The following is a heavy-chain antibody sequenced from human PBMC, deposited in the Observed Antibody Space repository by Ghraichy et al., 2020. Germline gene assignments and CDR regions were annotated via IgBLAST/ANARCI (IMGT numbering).Heavy chain of an antibody. Sequence: SVKVSCKASGGIFSDYAISWVRQAPGQGLEWMGGIIPISARTDYAQKFQGRITITADASRKTAYMELSSLRSEDTAIYYCATDTYSSLWDWGQGTLVTVSS. CDR1: GGIFSDYA. V-gene: IGHV1-69*13. CDR3: ATDTYSSLWD. D-gene: IGHD5-18*01. CDR2: IIPISART. J-gene: IGHJ4*02.